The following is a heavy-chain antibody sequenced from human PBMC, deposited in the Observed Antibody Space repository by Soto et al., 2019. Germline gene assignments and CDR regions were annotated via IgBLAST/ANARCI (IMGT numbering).Heavy chain of an antibody. CDR3: ANEVLAAGQGWFDP. Sequence: QVQLVESGGGVVQPGRYLRLSCEASGFTFSTYGMHWVRQAPGKGLEWVAIISYDENTKYYADSLKGRFTISRDNSKNTLYLGINNVTPEDTAVYYCANEVLAAGQGWFDPWGQGTLVTVSS. CDR2: ISYDENTK. D-gene: IGHD6-25*01. J-gene: IGHJ5*02. CDR1: GFTFSTYG. V-gene: IGHV3-30*18.